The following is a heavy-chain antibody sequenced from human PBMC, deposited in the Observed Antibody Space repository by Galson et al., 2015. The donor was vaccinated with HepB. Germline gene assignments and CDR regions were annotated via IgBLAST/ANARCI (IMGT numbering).Heavy chain of an antibody. CDR1: GFTVSSNY. CDR3: ARGFDYGGSPFDY. CDR2: IYSGGST. V-gene: IGHV3-53*01. Sequence: SLRLSCAASGFTVSSNYMSWVRQAPGKGLEWVSVIYSGGSTYYADSVKGRFTISRDNSKNTLYLQMYSLRAEDTAVYYCARGFDYGGSPFDYWGQGTLVTVSS. J-gene: IGHJ4*02. D-gene: IGHD4-23*01.